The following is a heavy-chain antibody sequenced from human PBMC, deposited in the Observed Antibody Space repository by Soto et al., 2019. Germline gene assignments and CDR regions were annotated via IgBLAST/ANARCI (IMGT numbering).Heavy chain of an antibody. CDR1: GYTFTNYY. CDR3: ARELRLGTTGTFHHFSHYGMDV. D-gene: IGHD1-7*01. Sequence: QVQLLQSGAEVKKPGASVKVSCKASGYTFTNYYIYWVRQAPGQGLECMGWLNPKTGVTNYEQKFQGWITMTRDTCISTAYMELSRLRSADTAVYYCARELRLGTTGTFHHFSHYGMDVWGQGTTVTVSS. J-gene: IGHJ6*02. CDR2: LNPKTGVT. V-gene: IGHV1-2*04.